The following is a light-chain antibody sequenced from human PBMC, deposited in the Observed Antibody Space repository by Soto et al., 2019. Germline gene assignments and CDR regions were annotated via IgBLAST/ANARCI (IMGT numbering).Light chain of an antibody. CDR2: AAS. V-gene: IGKV1-9*01. Sequence: DIQLTQSPSFLSASIGDRVTITCRASQDISSSLAWYQQNPGKAPKLLIYAASTLQSGVPSRLSGSGSGTEFTLTISSLQPEDFATYYCQQLDSYPRTFGQGTKVDNK. CDR1: QDISSS. CDR3: QQLDSYPRT. J-gene: IGKJ1*01.